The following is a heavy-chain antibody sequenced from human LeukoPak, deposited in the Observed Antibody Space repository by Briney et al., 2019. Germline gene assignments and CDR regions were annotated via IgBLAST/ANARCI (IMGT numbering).Heavy chain of an antibody. V-gene: IGHV3-30*09. D-gene: IGHD6-6*01. Sequence: GGSLRLSCAASGFTFSSYAMHWVRQAPGKGLEWVAVISYDGSNKYYADSVKGRFAISRDNSKNTLYLQMNSLRAEDTAVYYCSSIAARRLLGCWGQGTLVTVSS. J-gene: IGHJ4*02. CDR2: ISYDGSNK. CDR3: SSIAARRLLGC. CDR1: GFTFSSYA.